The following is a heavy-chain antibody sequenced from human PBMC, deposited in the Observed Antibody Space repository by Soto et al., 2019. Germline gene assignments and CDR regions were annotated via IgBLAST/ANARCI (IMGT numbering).Heavy chain of an antibody. Sequence: SQTLSLTCAISGDSVSTISAAWNWIRQSPSRGLKWLGRTYYRSKWYNDYAVSVKSRITMNPDTSRNQFSLQLSSVTPEDTAVYYCAREASSGFDYWGQGTLVTVSS. J-gene: IGHJ4*02. CDR2: TYYRSKWYN. CDR1: GDSVSTISAA. D-gene: IGHD6-19*01. CDR3: AREASSGFDY. V-gene: IGHV6-1*01.